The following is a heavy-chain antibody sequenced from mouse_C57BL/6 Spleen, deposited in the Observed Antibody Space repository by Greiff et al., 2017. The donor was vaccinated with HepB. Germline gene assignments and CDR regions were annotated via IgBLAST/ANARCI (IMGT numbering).Heavy chain of an antibody. J-gene: IGHJ2*01. V-gene: IGHV14-2*01. CDR3: TRTVVETDFDY. CDR2: IDHEDGET. Sequence: VQLQQSGAELVKPGASVKLSCTASGFNIKDYYMYWVKQRTEQGLEWIGRIDHEDGETKYAPKFQGKATITAATSSNTAYLQHSSLTSEDTAVYYCTRTVVETDFDYWGQGTTLTVSS. CDR1: GFNIKDYY. D-gene: IGHD1-1*01.